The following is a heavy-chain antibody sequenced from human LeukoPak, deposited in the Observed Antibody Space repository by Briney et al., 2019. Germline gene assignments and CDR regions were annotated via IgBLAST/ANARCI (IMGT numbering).Heavy chain of an antibody. D-gene: IGHD3-10*01. CDR2: INYSGST. V-gene: IGHV4-34*01. CDR3: ATTSGY. J-gene: IGHJ4*02. CDR1: GGSFSGYY. Sequence: PSETLSLTCAVYGGSFSGYYWYWIRQPQGKGLEWIGEINYSGSTNYNPSLKSRVTISADTSKNQFSLKMSSVTAADTAVYYCATTSGYWGQGTLVTVSS.